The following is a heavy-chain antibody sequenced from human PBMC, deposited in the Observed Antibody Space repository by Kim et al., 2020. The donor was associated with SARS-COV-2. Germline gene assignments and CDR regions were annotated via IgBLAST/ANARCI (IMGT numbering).Heavy chain of an antibody. CDR2: IKGDGTIA. CDR3: LLINNEVSYY. D-gene: IGHD2-8*01. V-gene: IGHV3-74*01. J-gene: IGHJ6*02. CDR1: GFTFSNLW. Sequence: GGSLRLSCAASGFTFSNLWMHWVRRAPGKGPVWVSVIKGDGTIAIYADSVKGRFTISRDNTKNKVFLQMNNLRVEDTAVSYCLLINNEVSYYWGQGITVT.